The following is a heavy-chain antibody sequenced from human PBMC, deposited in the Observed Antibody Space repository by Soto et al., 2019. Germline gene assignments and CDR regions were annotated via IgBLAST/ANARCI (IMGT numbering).Heavy chain of an antibody. CDR2: INPSGGST. Sequence: ASVKVSCKASGYTFTSYYMHWVRQAPGQGLEWMGIINPSGGSTSYAQKFQGRVTMTRDTSTSTVYMELSSLRSEDTAVYYCARLSSTYYYDSSGYRSIDYWGQRTLVT. V-gene: IGHV1-46*01. J-gene: IGHJ4*02. D-gene: IGHD3-22*01. CDR1: GYTFTSYY. CDR3: ARLSSTYYYDSSGYRSIDY.